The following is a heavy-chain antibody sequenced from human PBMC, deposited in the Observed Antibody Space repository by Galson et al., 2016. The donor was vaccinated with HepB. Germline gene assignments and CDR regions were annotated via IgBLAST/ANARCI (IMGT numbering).Heavy chain of an antibody. CDR3: AIDPSHWIENPFAL. J-gene: IGHJ4*02. Sequence: SLRLSCAASGFTFKNFGMTWVRQAPGKGLEWVSTICGSCGDIDYADSVQGRFTISRDNSKNTLSLQMNSLRAEDTATYYCAIDPSHWIENPFALWGQGTLVTGSS. D-gene: IGHD2-2*03. CDR2: ICGSCGDI. V-gene: IGHV3-23*01. CDR1: GFTFKNFG.